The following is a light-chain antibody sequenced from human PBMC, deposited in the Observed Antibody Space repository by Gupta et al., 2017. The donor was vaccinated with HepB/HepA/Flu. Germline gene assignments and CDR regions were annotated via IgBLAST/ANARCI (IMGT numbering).Light chain of an antibody. V-gene: IGLV3-1*01. J-gene: IGLJ1*01. CDR3: QAWDSTTTLV. Sequence: SYELTQPPSVSVSPGQTASITCSGDKLGDKYACWYQQQPGQSPVLVIYQDTKRPSGSPERFSGSNSGNTATLTISGTQAVDEADYYCQAWDSTTTLVFGTGTKVTVL. CDR1: KLGDKY. CDR2: QDT.